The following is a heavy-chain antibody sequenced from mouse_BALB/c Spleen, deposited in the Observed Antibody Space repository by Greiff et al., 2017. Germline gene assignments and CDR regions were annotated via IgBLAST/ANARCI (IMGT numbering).Heavy chain of an antibody. CDR1: GFAFSSYD. Sequence: EVNVVESGGGLVKPGGSLKLSCAASGFAFSSYDMSWVRQTPEKRLEWVAYISSGGGSTYYPDTVKGRFTISRDNAKNTLYLQMSSLKSEDTAMYYCARHYDGGYYYAMDYWGQGTSVTVSS. CDR3: ARHYDGGYYYAMDY. J-gene: IGHJ4*01. V-gene: IGHV5-12-1*01. D-gene: IGHD2-12*01. CDR2: ISSGGGST.